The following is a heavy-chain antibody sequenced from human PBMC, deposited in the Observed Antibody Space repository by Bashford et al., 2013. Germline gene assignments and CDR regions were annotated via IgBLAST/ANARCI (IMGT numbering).Heavy chain of an antibody. J-gene: IGHJ2*01. Sequence: WVRQAPGQGLEWMGWINPNPNSGATKYAEMFQGRVTMTRDTSISTAYMELSSLRSDDTAVYYCAKXYCAGDCAXFFDLVGPWHPWSTVSS. CDR2: INPNPNSGAT. CDR3: AKXYCAGDCAXFFDL. D-gene: IGHD2-21*02. V-gene: IGHV1-2*02.